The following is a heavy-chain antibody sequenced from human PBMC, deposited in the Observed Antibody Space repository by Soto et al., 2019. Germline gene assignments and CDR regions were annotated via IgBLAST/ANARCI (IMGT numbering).Heavy chain of an antibody. J-gene: IGHJ4*02. D-gene: IGHD2-2*01. CDR2: IHESSNTI. CDR3: ARGRGCISSSCYSDY. CDR1: GFTFSSYS. Sequence: GGSLRLSCAASGFTFSSYSMIWVRQAPGKGLEWVSYIHESSNTIFYAYSVRGRFTISRDNAKNSLYLQMNSLRAEDTAVYYCARGRGCISSSCYSDYWGQGIVVTAPQ. V-gene: IGHV3-48*01.